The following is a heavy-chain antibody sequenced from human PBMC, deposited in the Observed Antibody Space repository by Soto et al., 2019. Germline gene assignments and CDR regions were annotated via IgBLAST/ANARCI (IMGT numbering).Heavy chain of an antibody. CDR2: IYYTGST. Sequence: PSETLSLTCTVSGDSISNYYWGWVRHPPWKGLEWIGYIYYTGSTNYDPSRESRVTISADTSQNQFCMNLTSVTPADTAVYYCARIRSNSFEPWGQGSLVTVSS. CDR3: ARIRSNSFEP. J-gene: IGHJ5*02. CDR1: GDSISNYY. D-gene: IGHD4-17*01. V-gene: IGHV4-59*01.